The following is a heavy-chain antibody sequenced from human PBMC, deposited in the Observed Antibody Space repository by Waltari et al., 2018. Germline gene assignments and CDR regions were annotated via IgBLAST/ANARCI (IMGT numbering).Heavy chain of an antibody. CDR2: ISYRGST. V-gene: IGHV4-59*01. CDR1: GGSISSYY. J-gene: IGHJ3*02. CDR3: ARLPPIVVAYFDI. Sequence: QVQLQESGPGLVKPSETLSLTCTVSGGSISSYYWSWIRQPPGKGLEWIVYISYRGSTNYNPSLKSRVTISVDTSKNQFSLKLSSVTAADTAVYYCARLPPIVVAYFDIWGQGTMVTVSS. D-gene: IGHD1-26*01.